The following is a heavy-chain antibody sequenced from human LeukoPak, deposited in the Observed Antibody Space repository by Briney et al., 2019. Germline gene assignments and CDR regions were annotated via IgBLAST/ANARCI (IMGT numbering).Heavy chain of an antibody. CDR1: GYSSTNYR. CDR3: ARAQNIAAAGGLDN. D-gene: IGHD6-13*01. J-gene: IGHJ4*02. CDR2: FYPVDSAT. Sequence: GEPLTISCMGSGYSSTNYRIAWVRQLPGKGLGWMGIFYPVDSATRYGPSFQGQVTISADKSISTAYLQWSSLKAADTAMYYCARAQNIAAAGGLDNWGQGNLVTVSS. V-gene: IGHV5-51*01.